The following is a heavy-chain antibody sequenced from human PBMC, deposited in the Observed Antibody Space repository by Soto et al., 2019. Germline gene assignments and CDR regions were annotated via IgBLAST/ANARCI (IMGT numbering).Heavy chain of an antibody. CDR3: AKDGSLYYDSSGGDY. V-gene: IGHV3-30*18. J-gene: IGHJ4*02. CDR1: GFTFSSYG. D-gene: IGHD3-22*01. CDR2: ISYDGSNK. Sequence: QVQLVESGGGVVQPGRSLRLSCAASGFTFSSYGMHWVRQAPGKGLEWVAAISYDGSNKYYADSVKGRFTISRDNSKNTLYLKMNSLRAEDTAVYYYAKDGSLYYDSSGGDYWGQGTLVTVSS.